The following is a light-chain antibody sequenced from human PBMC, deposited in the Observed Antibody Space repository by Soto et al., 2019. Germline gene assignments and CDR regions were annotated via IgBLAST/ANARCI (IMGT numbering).Light chain of an antibody. Sequence: EIVMTQSPATLSVSPGAVATLSCRASQSVSSSHLAWYQQKPGQAPRLLIYGASTRATGIPARFSGSGSGTECTLTISSLQSEDFAVYYCQQYNNWPRTFGQGTKVDIK. J-gene: IGKJ1*01. CDR3: QQYNNWPRT. CDR1: QSVSSSH. CDR2: GAS. V-gene: IGKV3-15*01.